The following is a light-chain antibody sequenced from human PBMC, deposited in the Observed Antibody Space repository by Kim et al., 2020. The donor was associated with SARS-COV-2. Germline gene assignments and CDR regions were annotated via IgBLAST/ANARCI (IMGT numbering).Light chain of an antibody. J-gene: IGKJ4*01. CDR3: QQYNSLCT. CDR2: DVS. V-gene: IGKV1-5*01. Sequence: QMTQSPSTLSASVGDRVTITCRASQSIRSRLAWYQQKPGKAPKLLIYDVSSLESGVPSRFSGSGSGTEFTLTISSLQPDDSATYYCQQYNSLCTFGGGTKVDIK. CDR1: QSIRSR.